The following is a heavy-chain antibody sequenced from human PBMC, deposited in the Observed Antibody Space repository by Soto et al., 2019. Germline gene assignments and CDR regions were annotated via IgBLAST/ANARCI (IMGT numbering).Heavy chain of an antibody. CDR1: GFTFSSHA. J-gene: IGHJ4*02. CDR3: AKHDYYDSSGYYY. CDR2: ISGSGGST. D-gene: IGHD3-22*01. Sequence: PGGSLRLSCAASGFTFSSHAMSWVRQAPGKGLEWVSAISGSGGSTYYADSVKGRFTISRDNSKNTLYLQMNSLRAEDTAVYYCAKHDYYDSSGYYYWGQGTLVTVSS. V-gene: IGHV3-23*01.